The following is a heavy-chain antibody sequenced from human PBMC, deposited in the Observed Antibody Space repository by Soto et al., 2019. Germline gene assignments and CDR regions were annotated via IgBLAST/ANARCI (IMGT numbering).Heavy chain of an antibody. Sequence: ASVKVSCKASGYTFTTYAMHWVRQAPGQRLEWMGGINADNGNTKYSQKFQGRVTITRDTSAGTAYMEPSSLRSENRANYYCATDIKGLLIICVSDFWGQGTMVTVSS. V-gene: IGHV1-3*01. CDR1: GYTFTTYA. CDR2: INADNGNT. CDR3: ATDIKGLLIICVSDF. J-gene: IGHJ4*01. D-gene: IGHD3-10*01.